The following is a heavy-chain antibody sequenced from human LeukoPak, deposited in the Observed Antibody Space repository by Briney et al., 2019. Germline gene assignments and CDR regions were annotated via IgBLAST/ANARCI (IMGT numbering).Heavy chain of an antibody. V-gene: IGHV1-8*01. CDR3: ARGPFLYYDFWSGYYTWDYYYYGMDV. D-gene: IGHD3-3*01. Sequence: ASVKVSCKASGYTFTSYDINWVRQATGQGLEWMGWMNPNSGNTGYAQKFQGRVTMTRNTSISTAYMELSSLRSEDTAVYYCARGPFLYYDFWSGYYTWDYYYYGMDVWGQGTTVTVSS. CDR2: MNPNSGNT. J-gene: IGHJ6*02. CDR1: GYTFTSYD.